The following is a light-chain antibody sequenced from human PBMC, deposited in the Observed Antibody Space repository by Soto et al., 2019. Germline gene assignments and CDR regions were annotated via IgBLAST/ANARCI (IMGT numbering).Light chain of an antibody. J-gene: IGLJ1*01. V-gene: IGLV2-14*01. CDR3: SSFTRTTSLHV. CDR1: GSDIAGYNY. Sequence: QSALAQPASVSGSPGQSITISCTGTGSDIAGYNYVSWFQQHPGKAPKLMMYQVTIRPSGVSNRFSGAKSGSTASLTISGLQAEDEAEYYCSSFTRTTSLHVFGTGTKV. CDR2: QVT.